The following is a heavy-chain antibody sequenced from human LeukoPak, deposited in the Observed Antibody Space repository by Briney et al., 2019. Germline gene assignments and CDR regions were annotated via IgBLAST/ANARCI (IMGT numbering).Heavy chain of an antibody. J-gene: IGHJ4*02. CDR1: GGSITSSNYY. CDR2: IYYSGST. Sequence: SETLSLTCSVSGGSITSSNYYWSWIRQPPGKGLEWIGSIYYSGSTYYNPSLKSRVTISVDTSKNQFSLKLSSVTAADTAVYYCAREHYYDSSDYGGVLGYWGQGTLVTVSS. CDR3: AREHYYDSSDYGGVLGY. V-gene: IGHV4-39*07. D-gene: IGHD3-22*01.